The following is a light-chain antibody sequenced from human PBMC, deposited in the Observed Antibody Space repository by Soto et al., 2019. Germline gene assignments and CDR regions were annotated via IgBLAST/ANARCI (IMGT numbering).Light chain of an antibody. CDR2: EVY. V-gene: IGLV2-14*01. Sequence: QSVLTQPASVSGSPGQSITISCTGTSSDVGIYNYVSWYQQHPGKAPKLIICEVYNRPSGVSNRFSGSKSGNTASLTISGLRPEDEADYYCVAWDDSLSGVVFGGGTKLTVL. CDR1: SSDVGIYNY. J-gene: IGLJ2*01. CDR3: VAWDDSLSGVV.